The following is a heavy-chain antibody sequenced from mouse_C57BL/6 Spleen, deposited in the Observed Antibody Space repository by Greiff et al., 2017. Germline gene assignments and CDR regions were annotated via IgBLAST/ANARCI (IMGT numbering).Heavy chain of an antibody. V-gene: IGHV3-6*01. CDR2: ISYDGSN. Sequence: DVQLQESGPGLVKPSQSLSLTCSVTGYSITSGYYWNWIRQFPGNKLEWMGYISYDGSNNYNPSLKNRITITRDTSKKQFFLKLNSVTTEDTATYYCARYGNCFAYWGQGTLVTVSA. J-gene: IGHJ3*01. CDR1: GYSITSGYY. CDR3: ARYGNCFAY. D-gene: IGHD2-1*01.